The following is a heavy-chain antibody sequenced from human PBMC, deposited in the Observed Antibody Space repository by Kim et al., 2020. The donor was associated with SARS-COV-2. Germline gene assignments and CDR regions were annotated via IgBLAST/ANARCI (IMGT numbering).Heavy chain of an antibody. J-gene: IGHJ4*02. Sequence: YAQKLQGRVTMTTYTSTSTAYMELRSLRSDDTAVYYCARERVNGITGTTIWGQGTLVTVSS. D-gene: IGHD1-20*01. V-gene: IGHV1-18*01. CDR3: ARERVNGITGTTI.